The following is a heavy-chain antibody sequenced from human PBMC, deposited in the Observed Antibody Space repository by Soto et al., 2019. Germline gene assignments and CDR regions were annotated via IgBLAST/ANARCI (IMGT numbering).Heavy chain of an antibody. V-gene: IGHV3-66*04. CDR2: IYSGDSK. J-gene: IGHJ3*02. CDR3: ATLSGAFDI. CDR1: GFTVSSNH. Sequence: GGSLRLSCAASGFTVSSNHMSWVRQAPGKGLEWVSVIYSGDSKHYADSVKGRFTISRDNSENTLYLQMNSLRAEDTAVYYCATLSGAFDIWGQGTMVTVSS.